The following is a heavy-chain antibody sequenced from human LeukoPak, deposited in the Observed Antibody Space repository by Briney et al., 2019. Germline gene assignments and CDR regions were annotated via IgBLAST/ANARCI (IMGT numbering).Heavy chain of an antibody. CDR3: ARDQLSPRWYFDL. CDR1: GFTFSRYS. V-gene: IGHV3-48*02. J-gene: IGHJ2*01. Sequence: GGSLRLSCATSGFTFSRYSMNWVRQAPGKGLEWVSYISSGSSTVYYADSVKGRFTISRDNAKNSLYLQMNSLRDEDTAVYYCARDQLSPRWYFDLWGRGTLVTVSS. CDR2: ISSGSSTV. D-gene: IGHD3-16*02.